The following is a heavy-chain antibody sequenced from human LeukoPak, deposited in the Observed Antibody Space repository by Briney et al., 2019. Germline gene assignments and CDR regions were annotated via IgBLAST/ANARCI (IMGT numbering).Heavy chain of an antibody. V-gene: IGHV3-33*06. CDR1: GFTFSSFG. D-gene: IGHD2-2*01. CDR3: AKDWGMGDQLLRIDY. CDR2: IWYDGNNK. Sequence: PGRSLRLSCAASGFTFSSFGMHWVRQAPGKGLEWVAVIWYDGNNKYYADSVKGRFTISRDNSNNTLYLQMSSLGAEDTAVYYCAKDWGMGDQLLRIDYWGQGTLVTVSS. J-gene: IGHJ4*02.